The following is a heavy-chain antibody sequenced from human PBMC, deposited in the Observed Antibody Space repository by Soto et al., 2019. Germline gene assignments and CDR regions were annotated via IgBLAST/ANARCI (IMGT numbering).Heavy chain of an antibody. CDR3: AGGGSIVVATRRLMDV. CDR2: ICNSGST. CDR1: GGSIRSYC. D-gene: IGHD3-22*01. J-gene: IGHJ6*03. Sequence: QVQLQESGPGLLKPSETLSLTCTVSGGSIRSYCWTWLRQPPGEGLEWIGCICNSGSTNYNPSLKSLVTIAVDTQMNQFSLQLSSVTVADTAVYYCAGGGSIVVATRRLMDVWGKGTTVTVSS. V-gene: IGHV4-59*03.